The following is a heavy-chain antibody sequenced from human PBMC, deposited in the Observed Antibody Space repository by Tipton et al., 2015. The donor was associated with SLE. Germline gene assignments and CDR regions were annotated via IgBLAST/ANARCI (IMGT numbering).Heavy chain of an antibody. J-gene: IGHJ2*01. CDR2: INHSGNT. V-gene: IGHV4-34*01. CDR1: GGPFSGYY. CDR3: ARGHYDSSGCYFDL. D-gene: IGHD3-22*01. Sequence: TLSLTCAVYGGPFSGYYWSWIRQPPGKGLEWIGEINHSGNTNQNPSLKSRVTISVDTSKNQFSLKVSSVTAADTAVYYCARGHYDSSGCYFDLWGRGTLVTVSS.